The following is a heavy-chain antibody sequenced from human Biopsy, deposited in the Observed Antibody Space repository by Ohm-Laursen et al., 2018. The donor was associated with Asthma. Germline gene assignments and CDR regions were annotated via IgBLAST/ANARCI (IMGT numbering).Heavy chain of an antibody. J-gene: IGHJ4*02. CDR1: RFAVSRDH. V-gene: IGHV3-53*01. Sequence: SLRLSCTASRFAVSRDHMFWVRQAPGKGLEWVSVIYSGGTSHTADSVGGRFTISRDYSKNTLYLQMHSLRAEDTAVYYCARGDSSNWSHYYFDYWGQGTLVTVSS. CDR3: ARGDSSNWSHYYFDY. CDR2: IYSGGTS. D-gene: IGHD3-22*01.